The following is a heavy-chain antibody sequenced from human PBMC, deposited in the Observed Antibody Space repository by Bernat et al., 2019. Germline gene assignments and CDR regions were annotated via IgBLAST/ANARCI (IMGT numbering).Heavy chain of an antibody. CDR1: GGARSGCY. CDR2: IYYRGST. Sequence: EALSLTGGGSGGARSGCYWSGIRQPPGKGLEWSGYIYYRGSTHYTPSLKSRVTISVDTSKNQSSLKLSSVPAADTAVYYCARVGGGSLFDYWGQGTLVTVSS. D-gene: IGHD2-15*01. V-gene: IGHV4-59*01. CDR3: ARVGGGSLFDY. J-gene: IGHJ4*02.